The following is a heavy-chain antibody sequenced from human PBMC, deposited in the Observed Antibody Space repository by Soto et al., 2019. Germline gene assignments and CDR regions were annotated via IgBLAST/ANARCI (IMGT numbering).Heavy chain of an antibody. J-gene: IGHJ5*02. D-gene: IGHD2-2*01. V-gene: IGHV1-69*01. CDR3: ARLVPAAMRANWFDP. Sequence: QVQLVQSGAEVKKPGSSVKVSGKASGGTFSSYAISWVRQAPGQGLEWMGGIIPIFGTANYAQRFQGRVTITADESTSTAYMALSSLRSEDTAVYYCARLVPAAMRANWFDPWGQGSLVSVSS. CDR2: IIPIFGTA. CDR1: GGTFSSYA.